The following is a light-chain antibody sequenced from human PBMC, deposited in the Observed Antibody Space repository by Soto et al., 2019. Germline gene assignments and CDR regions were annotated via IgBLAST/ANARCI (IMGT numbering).Light chain of an antibody. Sequence: DIQMTQSPSFVSASVGDRVTITCRASQDISKWLAWYQQKPGRAPKILIFAASTLQRGVPSRFSGSGSGTDFTLTISSLQPEDSATFYCQQADSIPRTFGGWTKVDFK. J-gene: IGKJ4*01. CDR3: QQADSIPRT. CDR2: AAS. CDR1: QDISKW. V-gene: IGKV1-12*01.